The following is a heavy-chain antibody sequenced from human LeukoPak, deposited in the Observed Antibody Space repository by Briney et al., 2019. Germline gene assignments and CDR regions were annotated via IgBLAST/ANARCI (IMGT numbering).Heavy chain of an antibody. D-gene: IGHD1-26*01. V-gene: IGHV3-23*01. CDR2: ISGTGGST. Sequence: GGSLRLSCAASEFTFSSYSMNWVRQAPGKGLEWVSTISGTGGSTFCADSVKGRFTISRDNSKNTVYMQMNSLRAEDTAVYYCAKDQGGSYTPFDYWGQGTLVTVSS. J-gene: IGHJ4*02. CDR3: AKDQGGSYTPFDY. CDR1: EFTFSSYS.